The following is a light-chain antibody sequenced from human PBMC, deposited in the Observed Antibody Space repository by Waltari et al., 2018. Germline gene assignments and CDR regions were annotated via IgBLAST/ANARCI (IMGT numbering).Light chain of an antibody. J-gene: IGLJ2*01. V-gene: IGLV2-11*01. CDR3: CSYAGSYVV. CDR1: SSDVGGYNY. Sequence: QSALTQPRSVSGSPVQSVTISCTGTSSDVGGYNYVSWYQQHPGKAPKLMIYDVSKRPSGVPDRFSGSKSGNTASLTISGLQAEDEADYYCCSYAGSYVVFGGGTKLTVL. CDR2: DVS.